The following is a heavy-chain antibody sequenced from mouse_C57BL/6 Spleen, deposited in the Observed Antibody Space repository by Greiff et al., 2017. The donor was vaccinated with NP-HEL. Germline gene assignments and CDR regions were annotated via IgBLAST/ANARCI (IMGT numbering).Heavy chain of an antibody. Sequence: QVQLKESDAELVKPGASVKISCKVSGYTFTDHTIHWMKQRPEQGLEWIGYIYPRDGSTKYNEKFKGKATLTADKSSSTAYMQLNSLTSEDSAVYFCARRLGGSSYSLYAMDYWGQGTSVTVSS. D-gene: IGHD1-1*01. V-gene: IGHV1-78*01. CDR3: ARRLGGSSYSLYAMDY. CDR2: IYPRDGST. J-gene: IGHJ4*01. CDR1: GYTFTDHT.